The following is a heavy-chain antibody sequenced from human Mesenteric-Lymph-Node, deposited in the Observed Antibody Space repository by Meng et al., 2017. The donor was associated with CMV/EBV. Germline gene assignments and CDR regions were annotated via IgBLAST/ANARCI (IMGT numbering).Heavy chain of an antibody. CDR2: IYDSGST. Sequence: SETLSLTCAVYGGSFSGYYWSWIRQTPGKGLEWIGSIYDSGSTYHNPSLKSRVTISVDTSKNHFSLKLRSVTAADTAVYYCARDRGEWLFDYWGQGTLVTVSS. CDR3: ARDRGEWLFDY. D-gene: IGHD3-3*01. CDR1: GGSFSGYY. J-gene: IGHJ4*02. V-gene: IGHV4-34*01.